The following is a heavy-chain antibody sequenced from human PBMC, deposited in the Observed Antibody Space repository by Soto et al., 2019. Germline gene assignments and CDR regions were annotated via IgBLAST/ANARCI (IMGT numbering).Heavy chain of an antibody. CDR2: ISGSGGST. CDR3: AKSTATYYYYGMDV. J-gene: IGHJ6*02. Sequence: GGSLRHSCAASGLTFSSYAMSWVRQAPGKGLEWVSAISGSGGSTYYADSVKGRFTISRDNSKNTLYLQMNSLRAEDTAVYYCAKSTATYYYYGMDVWGQGTTVTVSS. V-gene: IGHV3-23*01. D-gene: IGHD1-1*01. CDR1: GLTFSSYA.